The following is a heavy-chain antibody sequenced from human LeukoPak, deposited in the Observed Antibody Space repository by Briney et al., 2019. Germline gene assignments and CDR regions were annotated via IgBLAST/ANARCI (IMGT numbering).Heavy chain of an antibody. CDR2: ISSSSSYI. CDR3: ARDSLSSGFYSDY. CDR1: GFTFSSYS. V-gene: IGHV3-21*01. J-gene: IGHJ4*02. Sequence: GGSLRPSCAASGFTFSSYSMNWVRQAPGKGLEWVSSISSSSSYIYYADSVKGRFTISRDNAKNSLYLQMNSLRAEDTAVYYCARDSLSSGFYSDYWGQGTLVTVSS. D-gene: IGHD3-3*01.